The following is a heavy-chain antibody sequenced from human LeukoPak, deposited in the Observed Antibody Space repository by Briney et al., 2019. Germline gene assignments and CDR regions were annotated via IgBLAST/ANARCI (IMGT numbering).Heavy chain of an antibody. CDR1: GGSISNYY. D-gene: IGHD6-19*01. V-gene: IGHV4-34*01. Sequence: SETQSLTCTVSGGSISNYYWSWIRQPPGKGLEWIGEINHSGSTNYNPSLKSRVTISVDTSKNQFSLKLSSVTAADTAVYYCARESHRSGGYWGQGTLVTVSS. J-gene: IGHJ4*02. CDR2: INHSGST. CDR3: ARESHRSGGY.